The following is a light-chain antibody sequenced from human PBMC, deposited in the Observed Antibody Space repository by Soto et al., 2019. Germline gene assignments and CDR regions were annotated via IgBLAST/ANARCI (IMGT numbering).Light chain of an antibody. J-gene: IGKJ1*01. CDR1: QSVRSN. CDR3: QQYNNWPPWT. Sequence: EIVMTQSPATLSVSPGERATLSYRASQSVRSNLAWYQQKPGQAPRLLIYSASTRATGIPARFSGSGSGTEFTLTISSLQSEDFAVYYCQQYNNWPPWTFGQGTKVEIK. V-gene: IGKV3-15*01. CDR2: SAS.